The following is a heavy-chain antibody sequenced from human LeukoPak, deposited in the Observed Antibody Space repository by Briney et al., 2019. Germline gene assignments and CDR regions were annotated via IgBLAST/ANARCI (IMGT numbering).Heavy chain of an antibody. Sequence: QSGGSLRLSCTASGFTFSSYSMTWVRQAPGKGLEWVSAISGSGGTTCYADSVKGRFTFSRDNSKNTLYLQMNSLRSEDTAVYYCARGTGYNTGRSLDYWGQGTLVTVSS. J-gene: IGHJ4*02. CDR2: ISGSGGTT. CDR1: GFTFSSYS. D-gene: IGHD1-14*01. CDR3: ARGTGYNTGRSLDY. V-gene: IGHV3-23*01.